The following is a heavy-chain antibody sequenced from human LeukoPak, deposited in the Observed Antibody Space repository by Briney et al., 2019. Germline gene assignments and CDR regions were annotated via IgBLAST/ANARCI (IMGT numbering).Heavy chain of an antibody. CDR3: TRDRGDFWSGYPYYYYMDV. D-gene: IGHD3-3*01. V-gene: IGHV3-49*04. Sequence: GGSLRLSCTASGFTFGDYAMSWVRQAPGKGLEWVGFIRSKAYGGTTEYAASVKGRFTISRDDSKSIAYLQMNSLKTEDTAVYYCTRDRGDFWSGYPYYYYMDVWGKGTTVTVSS. CDR1: GFTFGDYA. J-gene: IGHJ6*03. CDR2: IRSKAYGGTT.